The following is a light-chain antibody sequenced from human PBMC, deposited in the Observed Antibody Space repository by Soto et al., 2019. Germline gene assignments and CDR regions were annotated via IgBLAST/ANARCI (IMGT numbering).Light chain of an antibody. CDR1: QSVLYSSNNKNY. CDR2: WAS. CDR3: QQHYNLRT. V-gene: IGKV4-1*01. Sequence: DLVMAPSPASLAVSLSARATINCKSSQSVLYSSNNKNYLSWYQQKPGQPPKLLIYWASTRQSGVPDRFRGSGSGTDFTLTISSVQAEDVAVYFCQQHYNLRTFAQRTKV. J-gene: IGKJ1*01.